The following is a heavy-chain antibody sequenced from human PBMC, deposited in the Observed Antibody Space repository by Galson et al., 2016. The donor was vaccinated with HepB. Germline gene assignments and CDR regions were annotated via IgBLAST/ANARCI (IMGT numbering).Heavy chain of an antibody. CDR2: INHSGNT. J-gene: IGHJ6*02. D-gene: IGHD3-3*01. V-gene: IGHV4-34*01. CDR3: ARWGGFWSDTYYYYRMDV. Sequence: SETLSLTCAVYGGSSSGYYWSWIRQPPGKGLQWIGEINHSGNTNYNPSLKSRVALSVDTTKNQFSLKLSSLTAADTAVYYCARWGGFWSDTYYYYRMDVWGQGTTVTVSS. CDR1: GGSSSGYY.